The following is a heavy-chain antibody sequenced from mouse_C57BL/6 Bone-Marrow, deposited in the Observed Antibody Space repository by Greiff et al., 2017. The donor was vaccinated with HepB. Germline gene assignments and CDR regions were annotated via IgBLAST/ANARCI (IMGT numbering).Heavy chain of an antibody. V-gene: IGHV2-6-1*01. CDR2: IWSDGST. J-gene: IGHJ1*03. CDR3: ARHNYGSSRHWYFDV. CDR1: GFSLTSYG. Sequence: VMLVESGPGLVAPSQSLSITCTVSGFSLTSYGVHWVRQPPGKGLEWLVVIWSDGSTTYNSALKSRLSISKDNSKSQVFLKMNSLQTDDTAMYYCARHNYGSSRHWYFDVWGTGTTVTVSS. D-gene: IGHD1-1*01.